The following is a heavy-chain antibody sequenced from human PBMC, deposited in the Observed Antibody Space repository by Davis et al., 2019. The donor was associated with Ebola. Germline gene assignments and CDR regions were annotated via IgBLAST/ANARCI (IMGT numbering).Heavy chain of an antibody. CDR2: IYPSGST. Sequence: PSETLSLTCTVSGVSMSDFYWIWIRQAAGKGPEWIGRIYPSGSTNYNPSLKSRVTMSLDKSKNQFYLKLRSVTAADTAVYYCASADLLTDIIDSWGRGALDTVSS. CDR1: GVSMSDFY. D-gene: IGHD3-9*01. CDR3: ASADLLTDIIDS. J-gene: IGHJ4*02. V-gene: IGHV4-4*07.